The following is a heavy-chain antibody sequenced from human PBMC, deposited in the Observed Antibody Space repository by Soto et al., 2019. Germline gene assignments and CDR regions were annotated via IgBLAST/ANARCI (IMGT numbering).Heavy chain of an antibody. CDR1: DGSICSGGYS. J-gene: IGHJ5*02. Sequence: SETLSLTCAVSDGSICSGGYSWSWIRQPPGKGLEWIGYIYHSGSTYYNPSLKSRVTISVDRSKNQFSLKLSSVTAADTAVYYCARVPDRWGQGTLVTVSS. CDR3: ARVPDR. CDR2: IYHSGST. V-gene: IGHV4-30-2*01.